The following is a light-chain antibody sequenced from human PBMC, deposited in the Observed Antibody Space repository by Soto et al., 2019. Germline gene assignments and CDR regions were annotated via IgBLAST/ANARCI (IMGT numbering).Light chain of an antibody. CDR2: STS. Sequence: QAVVTQEPLLTVSPGGTVTLTCASSTGAVTSDSYPNWVQQKPGQAPRALIYSTSNSHSWTPARFSGSLLGGKAALTLSGVQPEDEAEYYCLLYFGSSQIFGGGTKLTVL. CDR3: LLYFGSSQI. CDR1: TGAVTSDSY. V-gene: IGLV7-43*01. J-gene: IGLJ2*01.